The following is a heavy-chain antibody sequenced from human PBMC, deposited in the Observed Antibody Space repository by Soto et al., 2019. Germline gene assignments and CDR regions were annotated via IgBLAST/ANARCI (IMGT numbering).Heavy chain of an antibody. J-gene: IGHJ4*02. Sequence: QVQLVQSGAEVKKPGASVKVSCKASVYTFTSYYMHWVRQAPGQGLEWMGIINPSGGSTSYAQKFQGRVTMTRDPSTSTVYMELSSLRSEDTAVYYCARDANYGGNSSPFDYWGQGTLVTVSS. CDR3: ARDANYGGNSSPFDY. CDR2: INPSGGST. D-gene: IGHD4-17*01. CDR1: VYTFTSYY. V-gene: IGHV1-46*01.